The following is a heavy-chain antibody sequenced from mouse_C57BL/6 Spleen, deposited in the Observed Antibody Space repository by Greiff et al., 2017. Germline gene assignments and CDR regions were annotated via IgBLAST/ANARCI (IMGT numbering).Heavy chain of an antibody. Sequence: EVQLVESGGGLVQPKGSLKLSCAASGFSFNTYAMNWVRQAPGKGLEWVARIRSKSNNYATYYADSVKDRFTISRDDSESMLYLQMNNLKTEDTAMYYCVRGRDVHWYFDVWGTGTTVTVSS. CDR3: VRGRDVHWYFDV. J-gene: IGHJ1*03. CDR1: GFSFNTYA. V-gene: IGHV10-1*01. CDR2: IRSKSNNYAT. D-gene: IGHD3-3*01.